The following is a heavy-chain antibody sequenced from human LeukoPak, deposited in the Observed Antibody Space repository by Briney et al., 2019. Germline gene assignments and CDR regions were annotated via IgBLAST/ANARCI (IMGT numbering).Heavy chain of an antibody. CDR1: GGSVSDYY. CDR2: IYHTGST. D-gene: IGHD7-27*01. V-gene: IGHV4-59*02. Sequence: SETLSLTCTISGGSVSDYYLSWIRQSPGKGLEWIGYIYHTGSTSYSPSLKSRVTISADTSQNQFSLKLSSVTAADTAVYYCASRKLGNDYWGQGTLVTVSS. J-gene: IGHJ4*02. CDR3: ASRKLGNDY.